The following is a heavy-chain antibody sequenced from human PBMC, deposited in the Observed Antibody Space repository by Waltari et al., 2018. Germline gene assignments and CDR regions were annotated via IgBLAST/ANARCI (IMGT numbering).Heavy chain of an antibody. Sequence: QLQLQESGPRLVKPSETLSLTCSVSGDSITSSNYYWAWIRQPPGKGLEWIGSVYYTGSTYYKSSLKSRVTISVDTSKNYFSLSLTSVTATDTAIYFCARLSYHIVTGYGWFDPWGLGTLVTVSS. V-gene: IGHV4-39*02. J-gene: IGHJ5*02. CDR1: GDSITSSNYY. D-gene: IGHD3-9*01. CDR3: ARLSYHIVTGYGWFDP. CDR2: VYYTGST.